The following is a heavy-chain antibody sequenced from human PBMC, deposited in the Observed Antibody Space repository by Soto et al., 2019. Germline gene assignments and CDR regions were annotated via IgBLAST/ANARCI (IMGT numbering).Heavy chain of an antibody. CDR1: GGSISSGGYY. Sequence: QVQLQESGPGLVKPSQTLSLTCTVSGGSISSGGYYWSWIRQHPGKGLEWIGYIYYSGSTYYNPSLKSRVTISVDTSKNQVSLKLSSVTAADTAVYDCASESHNVDVWSGPGPLWYYYMDVWGKGTTVTVSS. J-gene: IGHJ6*03. CDR3: ASESHNVDVWSGPGPLWYYYMDV. D-gene: IGHD3-3*01. V-gene: IGHV4-31*03. CDR2: IYYSGST.